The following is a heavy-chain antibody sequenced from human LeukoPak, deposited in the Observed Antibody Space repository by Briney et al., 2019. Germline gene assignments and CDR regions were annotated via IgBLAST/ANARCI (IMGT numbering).Heavy chain of an antibody. CDR1: GFTFSSYG. CDR3: ARDFSPDYYDSSGYYPQVEY. V-gene: IGHV3-33*01. Sequence: GGSLRLSCAASGFTFSSYGMHWVRQAPGKGLEGVAVIWYDGSNKYYADSVKGRFTISRDNSKNTLYLQMSSLRAEDTAVYYCARDFSPDYYDSSGYYPQVEYWGQGTLVTVSS. CDR2: IWYDGSNK. J-gene: IGHJ4*02. D-gene: IGHD3-22*01.